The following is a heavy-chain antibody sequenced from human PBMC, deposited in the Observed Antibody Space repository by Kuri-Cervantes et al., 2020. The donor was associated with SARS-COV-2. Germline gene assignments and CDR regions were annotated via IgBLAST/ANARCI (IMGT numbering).Heavy chain of an antibody. CDR1: GGSISSYY. Sequence: ESLKISCTVSGGSISSYYWSWIRQPAGKGLEWIGRIYTSGSTNYNPSLKSRVTMSVDTSKNQFSLKLSSVTAADTAVYYCARRGRWWELLLDYWGQGTLVTVSS. CDR3: ARRGRWWELLLDY. D-gene: IGHD1-26*01. J-gene: IGHJ4*02. CDR2: IYTSGST. V-gene: IGHV4-4*07.